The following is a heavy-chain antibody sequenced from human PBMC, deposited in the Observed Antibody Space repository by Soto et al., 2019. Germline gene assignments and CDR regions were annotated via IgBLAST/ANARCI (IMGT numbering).Heavy chain of an antibody. D-gene: IGHD3-16*01. CDR2: IYPDDSGA. CDR3: ARHGGASLSDNWFDT. Sequence: PGESLKVSCKGSGYSFYGHWIGWVRQMPGKGLEWMGIIYPDDSGARYSPSLPGQVTMSADKSISTASLQWSSLKASDTAMYYCARHGGASLSDNWFDTWGQGTLLIVPS. J-gene: IGHJ5*02. V-gene: IGHV5-51*01. CDR1: GYSFYGHW.